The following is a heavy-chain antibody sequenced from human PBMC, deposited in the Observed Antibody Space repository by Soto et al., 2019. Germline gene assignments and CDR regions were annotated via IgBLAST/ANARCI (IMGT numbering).Heavy chain of an antibody. CDR1: GFTFSTCA. J-gene: IGHJ4*02. D-gene: IGHD6-13*01. V-gene: IGHV3-30*04. Sequence: PGGSLRLSCAASGFTFSTCAIHWVRQAPGKGLEWVALISYDGSKTYYADSVKGRFTISRDNSKNTLYLQLDSLRTEDTAVYYCATTSSSWYRFDYWGQGTLVTVSS. CDR3: ATTSSSWYRFDY. CDR2: ISYDGSKT.